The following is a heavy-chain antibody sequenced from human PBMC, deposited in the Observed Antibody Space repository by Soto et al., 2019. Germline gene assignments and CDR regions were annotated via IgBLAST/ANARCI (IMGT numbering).Heavy chain of an antibody. J-gene: IGHJ3*02. V-gene: IGHV1-3*01. CDR3: ARDYGSGGLDAFDI. D-gene: IGHD3-3*01. Sequence: QVQLVQSGAEVKKPGASVKVSCKASGYTFTSYAMHWGRKAPGQRLEWMGWINAGNGNTKYSQKVQGRVTITRDTSASTAYMELRSLRSEDTAVYYCARDYGSGGLDAFDIWGQGTMVTVSS. CDR2: INAGNGNT. CDR1: GYTFTSYA.